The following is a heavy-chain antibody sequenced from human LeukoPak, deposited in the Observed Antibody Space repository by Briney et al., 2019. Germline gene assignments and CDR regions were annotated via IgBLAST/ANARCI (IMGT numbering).Heavy chain of an antibody. D-gene: IGHD3-10*01. CDR3: ARDRSKLLWFGELLGDAFDI. Sequence: GGSLRLSCAASGFTFSSYSMNWVRQAPGKGLEWVSSISSSSSYIYYADSVKGRFTISRDNAKNSLYLQMNSLRAEDTAVYYCARDRSKLLWFGELLGDAFDIWGQGTMVTVSS. J-gene: IGHJ3*02. V-gene: IGHV3-21*01. CDR2: ISSSSSYI. CDR1: GFTFSSYS.